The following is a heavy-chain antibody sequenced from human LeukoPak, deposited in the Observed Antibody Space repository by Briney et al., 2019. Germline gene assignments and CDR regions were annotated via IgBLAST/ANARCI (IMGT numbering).Heavy chain of an antibody. CDR1: GFTFSNYA. CDR3: ARDRNYYGSGSYYSYGMDV. J-gene: IGHJ6*02. D-gene: IGHD3-10*01. V-gene: IGHV3-74*01. CDR2: INSDGSST. Sequence: GGSLRLSCAASGFTFSNYAMHWVRQAPGKGLVWVSRINSDGSSTSYADSVKGRFTISRDNAKNTLYLQMNSLRAEDTAVYYCARDRNYYGSGSYYSYGMDVWGQGTTVTVSS.